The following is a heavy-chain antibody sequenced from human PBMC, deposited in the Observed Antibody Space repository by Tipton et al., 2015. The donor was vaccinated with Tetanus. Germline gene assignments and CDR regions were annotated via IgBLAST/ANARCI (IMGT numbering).Heavy chain of an antibody. V-gene: IGHV4-31*02. CDR3: AGWELLNWNAFDI. D-gene: IGHD2-15*01. J-gene: IGHJ3*02. CDR2: VYYSGTT. Sequence: LRLSCAVSGGSISRGGFYWPWIRQHPGKGLEWLGRVYYSGTTHYNPSLNSRVTISVDPPRNQFSLKLTSVTAADAAVYYCAGWELLNWNAFDIWGQGTGVTVSA. CDR1: GGSISRGGFY.